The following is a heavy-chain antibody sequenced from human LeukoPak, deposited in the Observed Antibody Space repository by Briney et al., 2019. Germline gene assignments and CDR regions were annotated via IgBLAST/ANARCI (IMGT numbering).Heavy chain of an antibody. V-gene: IGHV1-46*01. J-gene: IGHJ5*02. D-gene: IGHD5-18*01. CDR2: VNPIGGST. CDR3: ARDPRRRQLWLDYNWFGP. Sequence: GASLKVSCTASGYTFTTYYMHWVRQAPGQGLEWMGIVNPIGGSTRYAHKFQGRVTMTRDTSTSTVYMELSSLRSEDTAVYYCARDPRRRQLWLDYNWFGPWGQGTLVTVSS. CDR1: GYTFTTYY.